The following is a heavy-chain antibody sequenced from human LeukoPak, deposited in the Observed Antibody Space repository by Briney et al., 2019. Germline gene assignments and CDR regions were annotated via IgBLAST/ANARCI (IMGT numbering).Heavy chain of an antibody. CDR2: TSPDGNDK. J-gene: IGHJ4*02. V-gene: IGHV3-30*16. CDR1: GFTFSGFA. CDR3: ARVEMPMIEVFDY. D-gene: IGHD5-24*01. Sequence: AKSLRLSCAASGFTFSGFAIHWVRQAPGKGLEWVASTSPDGNDKYYADSVKGRFTISRDNSKNTVYLQMNSLRGADTAVYYCARVEMPMIEVFDYWGQGTLVTVSS.